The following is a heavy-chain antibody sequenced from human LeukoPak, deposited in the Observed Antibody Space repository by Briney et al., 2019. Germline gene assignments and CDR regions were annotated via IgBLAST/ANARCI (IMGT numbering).Heavy chain of an antibody. CDR1: GYTFTSYG. CDR3: ARVEITGTPDY. V-gene: IGHV1-18*01. J-gene: IGHJ4*02. Sequence: VASVKVSCKASGYTFTSYGISWVRQAPGQGLEWMGWISAYNGNTNYAQKLQGRVTMTTDTSASTAYMELRSLRSDDTAVYYCARVEITGTPDYWGQGTLVTVSS. D-gene: IGHD1-20*01. CDR2: ISAYNGNT.